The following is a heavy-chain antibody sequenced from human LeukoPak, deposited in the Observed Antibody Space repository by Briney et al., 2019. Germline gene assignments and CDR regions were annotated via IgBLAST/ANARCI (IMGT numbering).Heavy chain of an antibody. D-gene: IGHD3-10*01. J-gene: IGHJ6*02. V-gene: IGHV3-30-3*01. CDR1: GFTFSSYA. Sequence: PGGSLRLSCAASGFTFSSYAMHWVRQAPGKGLEWVAVISYDGSNKYYADSVKGRFTISRDNSKNTLYLQMNSLRAEDTAVYYCAIPPLSGTGSSRPLAEMDAWGQGTTVTVSS. CDR2: ISYDGSNK. CDR3: AIPPLSGTGSSRPLAEMDA.